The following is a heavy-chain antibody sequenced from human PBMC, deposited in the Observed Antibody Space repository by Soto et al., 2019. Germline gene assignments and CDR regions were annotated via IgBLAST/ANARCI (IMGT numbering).Heavy chain of an antibody. CDR2: IWYDGSNK. J-gene: IGHJ6*02. CDR3: ARDPTGIYSNRRGYYYGMDV. CDR1: VFTCSSYG. D-gene: IGHD4-4*01. V-gene: IGHV3-33*01. Sequence: PWWSLRLSCSASVFTCSSYGMHWFRQAPGKGLEWVAVIWYDGSNKYYADSVKGRFTISRDNSKNTLYLQMNSLRAEDTAVYYCARDPTGIYSNRRGYYYGMDVWGQGTTVTVSS.